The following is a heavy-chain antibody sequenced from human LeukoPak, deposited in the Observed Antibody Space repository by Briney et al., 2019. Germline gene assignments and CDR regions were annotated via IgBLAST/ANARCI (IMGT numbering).Heavy chain of an antibody. CDR2: ISSSSSYI. CDR3: ARTTYYYGNYFDY. Sequence: GGSLRLSCAASGFTFSSYSMTWVRQAPGKGLEWVSSISSSSSYIYYADSVKGRFTISRDNAKNSLYLQMNSLRAEDTAVYYCARTTYYYGNYFDYWGQGTLVTVSS. CDR1: GFTFSSYS. V-gene: IGHV3-21*04. J-gene: IGHJ4*02. D-gene: IGHD3-10*01.